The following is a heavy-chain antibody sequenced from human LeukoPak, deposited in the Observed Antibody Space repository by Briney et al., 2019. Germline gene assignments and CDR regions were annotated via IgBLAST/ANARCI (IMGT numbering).Heavy chain of an antibody. CDR3: AREFLEYQLPSYYYYYGMDV. D-gene: IGHD2-2*01. Sequence: PGGSLRLSCAASGFTLSNHWMYWVRQAPGKGLEWVAVISYDGSNKYYADSVKGRFTISRDNSKNTLYLQMSSLRAEDTAVYYCAREFLEYQLPSYYYYYGMDVWGQGTTVTVSS. CDR1: GFTLSNHW. J-gene: IGHJ6*02. V-gene: IGHV3-30-3*01. CDR2: ISYDGSNK.